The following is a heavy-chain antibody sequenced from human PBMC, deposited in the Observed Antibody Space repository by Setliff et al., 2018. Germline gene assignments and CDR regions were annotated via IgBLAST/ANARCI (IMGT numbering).Heavy chain of an antibody. CDR1: GYTFSTYG. CDR3: VRTVYYDSSGYGV. Sequence: ASVKVSCKASGYTFSTYGITWVRQAPGQGLEWMGWISAYNGNTNYAQKLQGRVTMTTDTSTSTAYMELRSLRSDDTAVYYCVRTVYYDSSGYGVWGQGTQVTVSS. J-gene: IGHJ4*02. D-gene: IGHD3-22*01. CDR2: ISAYNGNT. V-gene: IGHV1-18*01.